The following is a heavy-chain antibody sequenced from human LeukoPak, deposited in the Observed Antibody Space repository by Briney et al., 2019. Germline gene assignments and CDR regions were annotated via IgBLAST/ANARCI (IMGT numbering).Heavy chain of an antibody. CDR3: AREVVVAATALYYFDY. V-gene: IGHV4-59*12. CDR1: GGSISSYY. Sequence: SETLSLTCTVSGGSISSYYWSWIRQPPGKGLEWIGYIYYSGSTNYNPSLKSRVTISVDTSKNQFSLKLSSVTAADTAVYYCAREVVVAATALYYFDYWGQGTLVTVSS. CDR2: IYYSGST. J-gene: IGHJ4*02. D-gene: IGHD2-15*01.